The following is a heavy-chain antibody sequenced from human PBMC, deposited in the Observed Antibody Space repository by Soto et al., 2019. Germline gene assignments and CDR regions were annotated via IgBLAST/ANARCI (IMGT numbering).Heavy chain of an antibody. CDR2: IYHSGST. V-gene: IGHV4-30-2*01. Sequence: QLQLQESGSGLVKPSQTLSLTCAVSGGSISSGAYSWNWIRQPPGKGLEWIGYIYHSGSTYYNPSLTRGVPISVATSKNQFSLRLRSVTAADTAAYYCARAGPATAIHDYWGQGTLVTVSS. CDR3: ARAGPATAIHDY. CDR1: GGSISSGAYS. J-gene: IGHJ4*02. D-gene: IGHD2-2*02.